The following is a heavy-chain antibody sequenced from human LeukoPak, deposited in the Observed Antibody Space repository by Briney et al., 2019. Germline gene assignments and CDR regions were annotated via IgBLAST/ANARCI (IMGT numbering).Heavy chain of an antibody. V-gene: IGHV3-23*01. CDR2: ISGSGGT. CDR1: GFTFSNYD. D-gene: IGHD3-22*01. CDR3: ATPSYYYDSSGYYF. Sequence: GGSLRLSCEASGFTFSNYDMIWVRQAPGKGLEWVSIISGSGGTYYGDSVKGRFTISRDNSKNTLYLQMNSLRAEDTAVYYCATPSYYYDSSGYYFWGQGTLVTVSS. J-gene: IGHJ4*02.